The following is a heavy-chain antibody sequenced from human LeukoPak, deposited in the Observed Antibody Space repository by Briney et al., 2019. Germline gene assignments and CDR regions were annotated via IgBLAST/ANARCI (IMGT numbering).Heavy chain of an antibody. D-gene: IGHD3-3*01. CDR2: IYYSGST. CDR3: ARVTPSFGVVNTLDY. V-gene: IGHV4-59*01. J-gene: IGHJ4*02. CDR1: GGSISSYY. Sequence: SETLSLTCTVSGGSISSYYWSWIRQPPGKGLEWIGYIYYSGSTNYNPSLKSRVTISVDTSKNQFSLKLSSVTAADTAVYYCARVTPSFGVVNTLDYWGQGTLVTVSS.